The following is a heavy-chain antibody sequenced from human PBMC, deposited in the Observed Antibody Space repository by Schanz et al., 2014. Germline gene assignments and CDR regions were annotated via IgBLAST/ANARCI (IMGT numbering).Heavy chain of an antibody. J-gene: IGHJ6*02. Sequence: VQSVHSGTEVQKLGASVKVSCTASGYTLKNYGISWVRQAPGQGLEWMGWINPNTGGTNFAQKFQGRVTVTRDTSISTVYMELSRVTYEDTAVYYCARDDRAYYYGMDVWGQGTTVTVSS. D-gene: IGHD3-22*01. CDR1: GYTLKNYG. CDR2: INPNTGGT. V-gene: IGHV1-2*02. CDR3: ARDDRAYYYGMDV.